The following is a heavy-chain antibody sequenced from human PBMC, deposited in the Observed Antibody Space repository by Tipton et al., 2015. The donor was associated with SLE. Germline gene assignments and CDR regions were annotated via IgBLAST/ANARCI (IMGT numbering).Heavy chain of an antibody. D-gene: IGHD2-21*02. CDR2: IYYSGST. Sequence: TLSLTCTVSGGSISSTSYYWAWLRQPPGKGLEWIGSIYYSGSTYYNLSLKSRVTISVDTSKNQFSLNLSPVTAADTAVYYCARSRIYDGRVDCYGFVDSWGQPSLLAVPS. CDR1: GGSISSTSYY. V-gene: IGHV4-39*07. CDR3: ARSRIYDGRVDCYGFVDS. J-gene: IGHJ4*02.